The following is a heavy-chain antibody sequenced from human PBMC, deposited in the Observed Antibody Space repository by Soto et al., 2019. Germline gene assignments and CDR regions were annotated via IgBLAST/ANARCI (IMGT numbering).Heavy chain of an antibody. V-gene: IGHV3-66*01. D-gene: IGHD6-19*01. CDR3: AHRPIYSSGWYC. J-gene: IGHJ4*02. CDR1: GFTVSSNY. Sequence: GGSLRLSCVASGFTVSSNYMSWVRQAPGKGLEWVSVIYSGTTDGSTNYADSVKGRFTISRDNSKNTLYLQMNSLRAEDTAVYYCAHRPIYSSGWYCWGQGTLVTVS. CDR2: IYSGTTDGST.